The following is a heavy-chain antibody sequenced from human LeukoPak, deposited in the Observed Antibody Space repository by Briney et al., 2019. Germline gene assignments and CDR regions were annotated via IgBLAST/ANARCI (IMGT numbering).Heavy chain of an antibody. CDR2: IYPGGSDT. CDR1: GYSFTSYW. CDR3: ARHYGRFLEWLTPGY. D-gene: IGHD3-3*01. V-gene: IGHV5-51*01. Sequence: GESLKISCKGSGYSFTSYWIGWVRQMPGKGLEWMGIIYPGGSDTRYSPSFQGQVTISADKSISTAYLQWSSLKASDTAMYYCARHYGRFLEWLTPGYWGQGTLVTVSS. J-gene: IGHJ4*02.